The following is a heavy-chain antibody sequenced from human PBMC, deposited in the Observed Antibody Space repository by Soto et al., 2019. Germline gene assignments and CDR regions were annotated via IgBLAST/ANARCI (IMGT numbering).Heavy chain of an antibody. J-gene: IGHJ4*02. CDR3: ARFGGAHDYGDYSLDY. CDR2: IYYSGST. Sequence: SETLSLTCTVSGGSISSYYWSWIRQPPGKGLEWIGYIYYSGSTNYNPSLKSRVTISVDTSKNQFSLKLSSVTAADTAVYYCARFGGAHDYGDYSLDYWGQGTLVTVSS. D-gene: IGHD4-17*01. CDR1: GGSISSYY. V-gene: IGHV4-59*01.